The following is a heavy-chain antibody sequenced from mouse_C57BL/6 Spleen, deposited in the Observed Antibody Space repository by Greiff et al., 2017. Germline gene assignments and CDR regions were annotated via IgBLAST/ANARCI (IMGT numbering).Heavy chain of an antibody. Sequence: VQLQQSGAELVRPGASVTLSCKASGYTFTDYEMHWVKQTPVHGLEWIGAIDPETGGTAYNQKFKGKAILTADKSSSTAYMELRSLTSEDSAVYYCCSAGDYYAMDDWGQGTSVTVSS. D-gene: IGHD3-2*02. CDR2: IDPETGGT. V-gene: IGHV1-15*01. CDR3: CSAGDYYAMDD. J-gene: IGHJ4*01. CDR1: GYTFTDYE.